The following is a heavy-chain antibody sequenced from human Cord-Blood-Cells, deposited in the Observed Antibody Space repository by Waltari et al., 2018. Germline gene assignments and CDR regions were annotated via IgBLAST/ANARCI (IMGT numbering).Heavy chain of an antibody. D-gene: IGHD6-13*01. J-gene: IGHJ2*01. V-gene: IGHV4-39*01. CDR2: IYYSGST. CDR1: GGSISSSSYY. CDR3: ASITSAAGLWYFDL. Sequence: QLQLQESGPGLVKPSETLSLTCTVSGGSISSSSYYWGWIRQPPGKGLEWIGGIYYSGSTYYNPSLKSRVTISVDTSKNQFSLKLSSVTAADTAVYYCASITSAAGLWYFDLWGRGTLVTVSS.